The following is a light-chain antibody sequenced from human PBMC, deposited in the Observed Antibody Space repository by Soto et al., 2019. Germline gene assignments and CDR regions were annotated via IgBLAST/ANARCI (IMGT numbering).Light chain of an antibody. V-gene: IGLV1-40*01. CDR1: SSNIGAGYD. CDR3: QSSDSSLNV. J-gene: IGLJ1*01. Sequence: QAVVTQPPSVSGAPGQRVTISCTGSSSNIGAGYDVHWYQQLPGTAPKLLIYGNSNRPSGVPDRFSSSKSGTSASLAITGLQAEDEADYYCQSSDSSLNVFGTGTKLTVL. CDR2: GNS.